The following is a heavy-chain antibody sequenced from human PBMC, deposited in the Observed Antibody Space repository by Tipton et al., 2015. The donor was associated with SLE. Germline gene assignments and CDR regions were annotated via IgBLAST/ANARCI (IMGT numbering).Heavy chain of an antibody. D-gene: IGHD3-3*01. J-gene: IGHJ4*02. CDR1: GGTFSGYY. CDR3: ARAPLFGVVTVRGPFDY. V-gene: IGHV4-34*01. CDR2: INYSGNT. Sequence: TLSLTCAVYGGTFSGYYWSWIRQSPGKGLEWIGEINYSGNTKYNPSLKSRVTISVDTSKNQFSLNLNFMTAADTAVYYCARAPLFGVVTVRGPFDYWGQGTLVTVSS.